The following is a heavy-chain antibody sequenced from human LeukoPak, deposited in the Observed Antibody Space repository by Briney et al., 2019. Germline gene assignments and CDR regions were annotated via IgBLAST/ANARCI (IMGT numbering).Heavy chain of an antibody. CDR3: ARRPAAFEI. CDR2: IYYSGST. J-gene: IGHJ3*02. CDR1: GGSISSSSYY. Sequence: SETLPLTCTVSGGSISSSSYYWGWIRQPPGKGLERIGSIYYSGSTYYNPSLKSRVTISVDTSKNQFSLKLSSVTAADTAVYHCARRPAAFEIWGQGTMVTVSS. V-gene: IGHV4-39*01.